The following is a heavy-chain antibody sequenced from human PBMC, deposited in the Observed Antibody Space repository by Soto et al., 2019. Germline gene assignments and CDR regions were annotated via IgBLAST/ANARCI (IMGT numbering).Heavy chain of an antibody. Sequence: ASVKVSCKASGYTFNRYGISWVRQAPGQGLEWMGWISAYNGNTNYAQKLQGRVTMTTDTSTSTSYMELRSLRSDDTAVYYCARGGSSGYYYVATEYFQHWGQGTLVTVSS. CDR1: GYTFNRYG. CDR3: ARGGSSGYYYVATEYFQH. D-gene: IGHD3-22*01. V-gene: IGHV1-18*01. CDR2: ISAYNGNT. J-gene: IGHJ1*01.